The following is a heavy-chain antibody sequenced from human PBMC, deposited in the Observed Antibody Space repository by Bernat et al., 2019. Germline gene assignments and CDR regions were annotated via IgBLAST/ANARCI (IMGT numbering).Heavy chain of an antibody. V-gene: IGHV4-59*01. Sequence: QVQLQESGPGLVKPSETLSLTCTVSGGPISSYYWSWIRQPPGKGLEWIGYIYYSGSTNYNPSLKSRVTISVDTSKNQFSLKLSSVTAADTAVYYCARGSPVSPYYYYYYMDVWGKGTTVTVSS. CDR1: GGPISSYY. D-gene: IGHD3-10*01. CDR2: IYYSGST. CDR3: ARGSPVSPYYYYYYMDV. J-gene: IGHJ6*03.